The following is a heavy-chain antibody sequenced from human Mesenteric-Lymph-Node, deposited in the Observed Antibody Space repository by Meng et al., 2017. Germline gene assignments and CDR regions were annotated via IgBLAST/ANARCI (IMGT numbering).Heavy chain of an antibody. CDR2: ISQSGTT. Sequence: VRQQESGPGLVKPSGTLSLTWAVSSGSISSSNWWSWVRQPPGKGLEWIGEISQSGTTYYNPSLKSRVTITGDWSKNQFSLKLNSVTAADTALYYCVSQGMTSYSWGYWGQGTLVTVSS. J-gene: IGHJ4*02. CDR3: VSQGMTSYSWGY. D-gene: IGHD3-9*01. V-gene: IGHV4-4*02. CDR1: SGSISSSNW.